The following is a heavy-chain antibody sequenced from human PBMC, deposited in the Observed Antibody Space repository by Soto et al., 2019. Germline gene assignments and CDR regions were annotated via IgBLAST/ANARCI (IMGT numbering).Heavy chain of an antibody. Sequence: QITLKESGPTLVKPTQTLTLTCTFSGFSLSTSGVGVGWIRQPPGKALEWLALIYWDDDKRYRPSLKSRLTIPKDTSKNQVVLTMTNMDPVDTATYYCARRDSDLPYFDYWGQGTLVTVSS. CDR2: IYWDDDK. CDR1: GFSLSTSGVG. D-gene: IGHD2-21*02. J-gene: IGHJ4*02. V-gene: IGHV2-5*02. CDR3: ARRDSDLPYFDY.